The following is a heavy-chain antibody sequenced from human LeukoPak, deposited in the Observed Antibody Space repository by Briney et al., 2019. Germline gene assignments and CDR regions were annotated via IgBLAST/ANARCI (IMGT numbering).Heavy chain of an antibody. J-gene: IGHJ4*02. CDR2: IKEDGSEK. D-gene: IGHD3-22*01. Sequence: PGGSLRLSCADSGFTFMYFWMSWVRQAPGKRPEWVANIKEDGSEKYYVDSVKGRFTISIDNAKSSLYLQMSSLRAEDTAVYYCVREYYYNSSGYRALCYWGQGTLVTVSS. CDR3: VREYYYNSSGYRALCY. CDR1: GFTFMYFW. V-gene: IGHV3-7*01.